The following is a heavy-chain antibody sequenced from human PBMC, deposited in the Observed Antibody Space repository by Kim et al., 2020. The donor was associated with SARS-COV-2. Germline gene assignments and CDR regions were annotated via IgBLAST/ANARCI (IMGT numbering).Heavy chain of an antibody. CDR2: ISGSGYST. CDR3: AKDKSVSYHGFDC. Sequence: GGSLRLSCAASGFILSNYAMSWVRQAPGKGLEWVSTISGSGYSTYYADSVKGRFTISRDTSKNMLYLQMNSLRAEDSVIYYCAKDKSVSYHGFDCWGQGTLVTVSS. V-gene: IGHV3-23*01. D-gene: IGHD1-26*01. J-gene: IGHJ4*02. CDR1: GFILSNYA.